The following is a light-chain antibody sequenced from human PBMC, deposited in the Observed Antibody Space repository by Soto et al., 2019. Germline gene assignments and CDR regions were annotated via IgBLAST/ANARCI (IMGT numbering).Light chain of an antibody. Sequence: QSVLTQPASVSGSPGQSITISCTGTSSDIGYYNFVSWYQQHPGKAPKLMIYDVSNRPSGVSNRFSASKSGNTASLTISGLQAEDEADYYCSSYTTSSTRVFGTGTKVT. CDR3: SSYTTSSTRV. CDR2: DVS. J-gene: IGLJ1*01. V-gene: IGLV2-14*03. CDR1: SSDIGYYNF.